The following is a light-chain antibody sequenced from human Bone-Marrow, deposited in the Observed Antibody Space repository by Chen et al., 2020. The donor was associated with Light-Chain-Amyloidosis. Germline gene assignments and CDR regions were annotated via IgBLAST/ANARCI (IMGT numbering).Light chain of an antibody. CDR2: RDT. Sequence: SYELTQPPSVSVSPGQTARITCSGDVLPTKYAYWYQQKPGQAPVLVIHRDTERPSGISERFSGSSSGTPATLTISGVQAEDEAEYHCQSADSSGTYEGIFGGGTQLTVL. CDR1: VLPTKY. CDR3: QSADSSGTYEGI. J-gene: IGLJ2*01. V-gene: IGLV3-25*03.